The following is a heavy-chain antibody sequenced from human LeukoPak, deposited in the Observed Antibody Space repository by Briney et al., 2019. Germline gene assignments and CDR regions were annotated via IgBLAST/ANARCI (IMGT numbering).Heavy chain of an antibody. J-gene: IGHJ5*02. CDR2: ISGSSDNT. D-gene: IGHD3-10*01. V-gene: IGHV3-23*01. CDR3: AKDAVRGRFDP. CDR1: GFPFGTYA. Sequence: GGSLRLSCTGSGFPFGTYAMSWVRQAPGKGLEWVSAISGSSDNTHYAESVKGRFTISRDISKTTVYLQMNSLRVEDTAVYYCAKDAVRGRFDPWGQGTMVTVSS.